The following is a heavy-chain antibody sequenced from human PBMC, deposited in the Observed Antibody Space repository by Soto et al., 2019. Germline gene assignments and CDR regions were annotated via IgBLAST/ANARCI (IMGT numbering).Heavy chain of an antibody. D-gene: IGHD1-26*01. CDR2: ISAYNHYT. V-gene: IGHV1-18*01. CDR1: GYTFTSYD. CDR3: ARVGPSREVPYPFEY. Sequence: GASVKVSCKASGYTFTSYDINWVRQATGQGLEWMGWISAYNHYTNYAQKFQGRVTMTTDTSTNTAYMELRSLRSGDTAMYFCARVGPSREVPYPFEYWGQGTLVTVSS. J-gene: IGHJ4*02.